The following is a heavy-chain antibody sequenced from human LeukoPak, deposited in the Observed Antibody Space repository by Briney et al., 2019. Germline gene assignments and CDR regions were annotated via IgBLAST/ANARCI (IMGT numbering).Heavy chain of an antibody. V-gene: IGHV1-69*04. J-gene: IGHJ4*02. Sequence: SVKVSCKASGGTFSSYAISWVRQAPGQGLEWMGRIIPVLGIANYAQKFQGRVTITADESTSTAYMELSSLRSEDTAVYYCARAPDSSGYYYSGQYYFDYWGQGTLVTVSS. CDR1: GGTFSSYA. CDR3: ARAPDSSGYYYSGQYYFDY. CDR2: IIPVLGIA. D-gene: IGHD3-22*01.